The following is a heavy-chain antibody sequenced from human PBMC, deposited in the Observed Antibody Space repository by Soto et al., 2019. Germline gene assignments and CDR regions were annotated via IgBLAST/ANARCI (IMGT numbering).Heavy chain of an antibody. V-gene: IGHV1-2*02. D-gene: IGHD5-18*01. J-gene: IGHJ6*02. Sequence: ASVKVSCKASGYTFTGYYMHWVRQAPGQGLEWMGWINPNSGGTNYAQKFQGRVTMTRDTSISTAYMELSRLRSDDTAVYYCARFRHDTARSYGMDVWGQGPTVTVSS. CDR3: ARFRHDTARSYGMDV. CDR1: GYTFTGYY. CDR2: INPNSGGT.